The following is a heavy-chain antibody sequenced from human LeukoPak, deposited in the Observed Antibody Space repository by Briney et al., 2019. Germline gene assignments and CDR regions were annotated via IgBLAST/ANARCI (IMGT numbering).Heavy chain of an antibody. J-gene: IGHJ3*02. CDR3: ARDVYSGYDSDAFDI. D-gene: IGHD5-12*01. Sequence: GASVKVSCKASGYTFTGYYMHWVRQAPGQGLEWMGWINPNSGGTNYAQKFQGRVTMTRDTSISTAYMELSRLRSDDTAVYYCARDVYSGYDSDAFDIWGQGTIVTVSS. CDR2: INPNSGGT. CDR1: GYTFTGYY. V-gene: IGHV1-2*02.